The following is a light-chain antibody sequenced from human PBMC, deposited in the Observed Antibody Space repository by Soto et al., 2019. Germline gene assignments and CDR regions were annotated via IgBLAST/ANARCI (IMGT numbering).Light chain of an antibody. CDR2: GAS. J-gene: IGKJ5*01. V-gene: IGKV3-20*01. CDR3: QQYHNWPPIT. CDR1: QSVSRSY. Sequence: ELVLTQSAGTLSLSPGERATLSCRASQSVSRSYLAWYQQKPGQAPRLLIYGASSRATGIPDRFSGSGSGTDFTLTISRLEPEDFAVYYCQQYHNWPPITFGQGTRLEIK.